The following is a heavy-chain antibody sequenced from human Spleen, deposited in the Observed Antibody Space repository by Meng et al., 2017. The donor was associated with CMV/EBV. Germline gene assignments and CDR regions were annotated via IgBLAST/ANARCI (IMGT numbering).Heavy chain of an antibody. CDR2: ITTSGGDT. D-gene: IGHD2-15*01. Sequence: LSWAASGVTFSSYAMGWVRQAPGEGLEWVSSITTSGGDTYYADSVRGRFTMSRDNSKSTLYLQMNSLRAEDTAVYYCATLRAYYFDYWGQGTLVTVSS. CDR1: GVTFSSYA. J-gene: IGHJ4*02. CDR3: ATLRAYYFDY. V-gene: IGHV3-23*01.